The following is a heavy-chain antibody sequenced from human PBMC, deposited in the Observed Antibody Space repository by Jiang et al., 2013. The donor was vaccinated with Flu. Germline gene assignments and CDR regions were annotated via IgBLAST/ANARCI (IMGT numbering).Heavy chain of an antibody. J-gene: IGHJ4*02. CDR2: ISNSGSTM. CDR1: GFIFNDYY. CDR3: ARDSPYGSGSSFDY. V-gene: IGHV3-11*04. D-gene: IGHD3-10*01. Sequence: VQLLESGGGLVKPGGSLRLSCVASGFIFNDYYMTWVRQAPGKGLEWVSHISNSGSTMYYVDSVKGRFTISRDNAKNSLFLQMDTLRVEDTAIYYCARDSPYGSGSSFDYWGQGTLVTVSS.